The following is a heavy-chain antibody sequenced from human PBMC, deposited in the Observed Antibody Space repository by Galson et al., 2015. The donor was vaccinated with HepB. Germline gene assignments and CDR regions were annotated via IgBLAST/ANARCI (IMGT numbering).Heavy chain of an antibody. J-gene: IGHJ6*03. D-gene: IGHD1-26*01. CDR1: GGTFSSYA. CDR2: INPNSGGT. CDR3: ARGGGSYYEYYYYMDV. Sequence: SVKVSCKASGGTFSSYAISWVRQAPGQGLEWMGRINPNSGGTNCAQKFQGRVTMTRDTSISTAYMELSRLRSDDTAVYYCARGGGSYYEYYYYMDVWGKGTTVTVSS. V-gene: IGHV1-2*06.